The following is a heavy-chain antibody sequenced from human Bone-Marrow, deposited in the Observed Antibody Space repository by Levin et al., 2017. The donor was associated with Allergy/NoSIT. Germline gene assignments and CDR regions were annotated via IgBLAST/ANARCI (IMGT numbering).Heavy chain of an antibody. V-gene: IGHV1-18*01. CDR1: GYTFSDYG. Sequence: GESLKISCKASGYTFSDYGLSWVRQAPGQGLEWMGWISASNGNTDYAQKLQGRVTMTTETSTSIAYMELRSLRPDDTAVYYCARGSGAWYYFDSWGQGTLVTVSS. CDR3: ARGSGAWYYFDS. J-gene: IGHJ4*02. CDR2: ISASNGNT. D-gene: IGHD6-19*01.